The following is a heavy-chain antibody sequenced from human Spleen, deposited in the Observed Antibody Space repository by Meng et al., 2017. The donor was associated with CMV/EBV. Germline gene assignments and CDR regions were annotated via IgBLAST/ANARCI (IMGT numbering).Heavy chain of an antibody. J-gene: IGHJ4*02. D-gene: IGHD6-19*01. CDR3: ASRDTYSSPDY. CDR2: IYSGGST. V-gene: IGHV3-53*01. CDR1: GFTVSSNY. Sequence: GGSLRLSCAASGFTVSSNYMSWVRQAPGKGLEWVSVIYSGGSTYYADYVKGRFTISRDNSKNTLYLQLNSLRVEDTAVYYCASRDTYSSPDYWGQGTLVTVSS.